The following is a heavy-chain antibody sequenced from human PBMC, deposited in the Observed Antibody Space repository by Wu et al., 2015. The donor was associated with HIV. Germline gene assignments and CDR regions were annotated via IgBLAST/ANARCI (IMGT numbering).Heavy chain of an antibody. V-gene: IGHV1-2*02. D-gene: IGHD4-17*01. J-gene: IGHJ4*02. Sequence: VQSGAEVKKPGASVKVSCKTSGYMFTNYYVHWVRQAPGRGLEWMAWINPSGGATIYAEAFEGRVTVTTDTSMGTVYMQLESLTSGDTAIYFCARDATPITTEFDYWGQGTLITVSA. CDR2: INPSGGAT. CDR3: ARDATPITTEFDY. CDR1: GYMFTNYY.